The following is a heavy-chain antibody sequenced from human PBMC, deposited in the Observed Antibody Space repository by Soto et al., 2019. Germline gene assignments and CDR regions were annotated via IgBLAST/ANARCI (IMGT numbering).Heavy chain of an antibody. Sequence: SSEPLSLTCAVYGKSLSGYYWSWIRQPPGKALEWIGEINHSGNTNYNPSLKSRVTISVDTSKNQLFLNLSSVTAADTAMYYCARHHVRGRTIAGAAEFWGQGTLVTVSS. D-gene: IGHD1-26*01. CDR3: ARHHVRGRTIAGAAEF. V-gene: IGHV4-34*01. CDR1: GKSLSGYY. CDR2: INHSGNT. J-gene: IGHJ4*02.